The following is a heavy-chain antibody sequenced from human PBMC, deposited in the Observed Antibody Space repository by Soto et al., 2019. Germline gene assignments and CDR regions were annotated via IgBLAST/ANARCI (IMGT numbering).Heavy chain of an antibody. V-gene: IGHV3-30*03. D-gene: IGHD3-10*01. J-gene: IGHJ4*02. CDR2: ISYDGSNK. Sequence: GGSLRLSCAASGFTFSSYGMHWVRQAPGKGLEWVAVISYDGSNKYYADSVKGRFTISRDNSKNTLYLQMNSLRAEDTAVYYCPTPNTGSPGAKDLFFDYWGQGTLVTVSS. CDR1: GFTFSSYG. CDR3: PTPNTGSPGAKDLFFDY.